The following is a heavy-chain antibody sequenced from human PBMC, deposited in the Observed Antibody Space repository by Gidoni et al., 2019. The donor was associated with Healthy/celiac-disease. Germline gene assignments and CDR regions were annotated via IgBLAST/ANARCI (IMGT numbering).Heavy chain of an antibody. J-gene: IGHJ4*02. V-gene: IGHV3-7*01. CDR2: IKQDGSEK. D-gene: IGHD1-7*01. Sequence: EVQLVESGGGLVQPGGSLRLSCAASGFPFSSYWMRWVRQAPGKGLECVANIKQDGSEKYYVDSVKGRFTISRDNAKNSLYLQMNSRRAEDTAVYYCAREHHWNYDYWGQGTLVTVSS. CDR3: AREHHWNYDY. CDR1: GFPFSSYW.